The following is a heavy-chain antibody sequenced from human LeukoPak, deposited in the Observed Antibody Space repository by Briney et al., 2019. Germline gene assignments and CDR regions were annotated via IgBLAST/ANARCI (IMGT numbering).Heavy chain of an antibody. J-gene: IGHJ4*02. CDR3: ARRQGCSSTSCPPDS. Sequence: GESLKISCRGSGYSFNTYWIGWGRQMPGKGLEWMGIIYPGDSDTRYSPSFQGQVTMSADKSINTAYLQWSSLKASDTAMYYCARRQGCSSTSCPPDSWGQGTLVTVSS. CDR2: IYPGDSDT. CDR1: GYSFNTYW. D-gene: IGHD2-2*01. V-gene: IGHV5-51*01.